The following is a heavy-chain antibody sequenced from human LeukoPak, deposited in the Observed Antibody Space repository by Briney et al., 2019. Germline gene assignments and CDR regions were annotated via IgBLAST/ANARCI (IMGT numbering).Heavy chain of an antibody. D-gene: IGHD6-13*01. Sequence: SETLSLTCAVYGGSFSGYYWSWIRQPPGKGLEWIGEINHSGSTNYNPSLKSRVTISVDTSKNQFSLKLSSVTAEDTAVYYCARGSSSGWFDPWGQGTLVTVSS. V-gene: IGHV4-34*01. CDR1: GGSFSGYY. J-gene: IGHJ5*02. CDR3: ARGSSSGWFDP. CDR2: INHSGST.